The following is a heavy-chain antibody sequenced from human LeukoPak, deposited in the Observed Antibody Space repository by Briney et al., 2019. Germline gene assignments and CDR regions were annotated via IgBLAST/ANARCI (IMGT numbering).Heavy chain of an antibody. CDR3: ARGSYDLWSGYSPYYYYYYGMDV. D-gene: IGHD3-3*01. CDR1: GGSTSSYY. J-gene: IGHJ6*02. Sequence: SETLSLTCTVSGGSTSSYYWSWIRQPPGKGLEWIGYIYYSGSTNYNPSLKSRVTISVDTSKNQFSLKLSSVTAADTAVYYCARGSYDLWSGYSPYYYYYYGMDVWGQGTTVTVSS. V-gene: IGHV4-59*01. CDR2: IYYSGST.